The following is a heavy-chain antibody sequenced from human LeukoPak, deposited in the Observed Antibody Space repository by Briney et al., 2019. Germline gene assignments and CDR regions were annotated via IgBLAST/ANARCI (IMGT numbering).Heavy chain of an antibody. D-gene: IGHD2-2*03. Sequence: GRSLRLSCAASGFTFSSYAMSWVRQAPGKGLEWVSTISGSGGSTYSADSVKGRFTISRDNPKNTLYLQMNSLRAEDTAVYYCAKASGYCSSTSCSIGWFDPWGQGTLVTVSS. CDR2: ISGSGGST. CDR3: AKASGYCSSTSCSIGWFDP. J-gene: IGHJ5*02. CDR1: GFTFSSYA. V-gene: IGHV3-23*01.